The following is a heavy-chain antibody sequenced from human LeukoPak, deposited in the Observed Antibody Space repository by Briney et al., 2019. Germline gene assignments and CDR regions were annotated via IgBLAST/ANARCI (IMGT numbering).Heavy chain of an antibody. V-gene: IGHV3-15*01. J-gene: IGHJ6*04. CDR1: GFTIGTAW. Sequence: GGSLRLSCVSSGFTIGTAWMSWVRQAPGKGLEWLGHIKSEGEGATTDYAAPAKGRFAISRDDSKNMIYLQMSSLKIDDTAIYYCIAHFPYFYGFDIWGKGTTVTVSS. CDR3: IAHFPYFYGFDI. CDR2: IKSEGEGATT. D-gene: IGHD3-3*02.